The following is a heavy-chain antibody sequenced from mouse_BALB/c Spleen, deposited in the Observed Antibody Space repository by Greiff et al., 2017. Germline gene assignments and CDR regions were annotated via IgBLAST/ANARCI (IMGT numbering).Heavy chain of an antibody. D-gene: IGHD2-1*01. J-gene: IGHJ4*01. Sequence: QVQLQQSGAELARPGASVKLSCKASGYTFTSYWMQWVKQRPGQGLEWIGAIYPGDGDTRYTQKFKGKATLTADKSSSTAYMQLSSLASEDSAVYYCARFFGNSWDVRAMDYWGQGTSVTVSS. CDR2: IYPGDGDT. CDR1: GYTFTSYW. V-gene: IGHV1-87*01. CDR3: ARFFGNSWDVRAMDY.